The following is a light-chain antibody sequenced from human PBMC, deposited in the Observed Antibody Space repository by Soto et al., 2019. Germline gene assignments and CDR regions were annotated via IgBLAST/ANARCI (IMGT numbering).Light chain of an antibody. CDR3: QQYGETPWT. CDR2: DAS. V-gene: IGKV3-20*01. CDR1: QSVGSTY. J-gene: IGKJ1*01. Sequence: EVVFTQSPDTLSSSPGERATLSCRASQSVGSTYLAWYQQKPGQAPRLLIFDASSRATGIADRFSGSGSGTDFTLTISRLEPEDFAVYYCQQYGETPWTFGQGTKVDIK.